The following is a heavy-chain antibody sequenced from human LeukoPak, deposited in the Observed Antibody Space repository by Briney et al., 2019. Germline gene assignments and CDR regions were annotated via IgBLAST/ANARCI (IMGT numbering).Heavy chain of an antibody. D-gene: IGHD6-13*01. CDR3: ATELQQLVNPLAFDY. CDR1: GYTLTELS. V-gene: IGHV1-24*01. J-gene: IGHJ4*02. CDR2: FDPEDGET. Sequence: ASVKVPCKVSGYTLTELSMHWVRQAPGKGLEWMGGFDPEDGETIYAQKFQGRVTMTEDTSTDTAYMELSSLRSEDTAVYYCATELQQLVNPLAFDYWGQGTLVTVSS.